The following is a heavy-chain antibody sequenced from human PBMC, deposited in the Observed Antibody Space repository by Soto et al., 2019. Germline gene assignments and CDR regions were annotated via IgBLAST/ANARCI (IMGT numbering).Heavy chain of an antibody. D-gene: IGHD3-16*01. CDR3: ARDIGFDYVN. CDR2: IKEDGSEI. J-gene: IGHJ4*02. CDR1: GFNVMSYW. V-gene: IGHV3-7*01. Sequence: PGESLKISCAVSGFNVMSYWMSWVRQAPWKGLEWVASIKEDGSEIYYLHSVRGRFSISRDSAGNALHLTMNYLSAEDTGVYFCARDIGFDYVNWGQGTLVTVSS.